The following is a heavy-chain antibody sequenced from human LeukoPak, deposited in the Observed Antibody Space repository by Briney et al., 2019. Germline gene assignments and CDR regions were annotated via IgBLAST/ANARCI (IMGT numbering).Heavy chain of an antibody. D-gene: IGHD1-1*01. CDR1: GGSISSSSDY. Sequence: SETLSLTCTVSGGSISSSSDYWGWIRQPPGKGLEWIGTVNYSGTTYYNPSLKSRVTISVDTSKNQFSLKLSSVTAADTAVYYCARHFWGTTATADYYFYMDVWGKGTTVTISS. CDR3: ARHFWGTTATADYYFYMDV. CDR2: VNYSGTT. J-gene: IGHJ6*03. V-gene: IGHV4-39*01.